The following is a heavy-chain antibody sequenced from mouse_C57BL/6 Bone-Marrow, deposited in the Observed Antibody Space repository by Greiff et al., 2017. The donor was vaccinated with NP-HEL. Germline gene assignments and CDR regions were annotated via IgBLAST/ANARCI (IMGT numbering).Heavy chain of an antibody. CDR2: INYDGSST. Sequence: EVKLEESEGGLVQPGSSMKLSCTASGFTFSDYYMAWVRQVPEKGLEWVANINYDGSSTYYLDSLKSRFIISRDNAKNILYLQMSSLKSEDTATYYCARDSGYYSYWYFDVWGTGTTVTVSS. CDR1: GFTFSDYY. CDR3: ARDSGYYSYWYFDV. V-gene: IGHV5-16*01. D-gene: IGHD2-12*01. J-gene: IGHJ1*03.